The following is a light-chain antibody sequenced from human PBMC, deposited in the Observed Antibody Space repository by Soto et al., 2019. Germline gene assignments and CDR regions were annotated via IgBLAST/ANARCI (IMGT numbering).Light chain of an antibody. Sequence: QSVLTQPPSVSGAPGQRVTISCTGTSSNIGAGYDVHWYQQLPGTAPKLLIYGSTNRPSGVPDRFSGSKSGTSASLAITGLRSEDEADYYCVSWDDSLSGLVFGTGTKLTVL. CDR2: GST. J-gene: IGLJ1*01. CDR3: VSWDDSLSGLV. V-gene: IGLV1-40*01. CDR1: SSNIGAGYD.